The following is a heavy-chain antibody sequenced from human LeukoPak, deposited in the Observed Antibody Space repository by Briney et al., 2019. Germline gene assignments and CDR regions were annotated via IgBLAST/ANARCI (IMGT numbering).Heavy chain of an antibody. D-gene: IGHD3-22*01. J-gene: IGHJ4*02. V-gene: IGHV4-30-2*01. Sequence: SETLSLTCAVSGGSISSGGYSWSWIRQPPGKGLEWIGYIYHSGSTYYNPSLKSRVTISVDRSKNQFSLKLSSVTAADTAVYYCARGTYYYDSSGYYFDYWGQGTLVTASS. CDR1: GGSISSGGYS. CDR3: ARGTYYYDSSGYYFDY. CDR2: IYHSGST.